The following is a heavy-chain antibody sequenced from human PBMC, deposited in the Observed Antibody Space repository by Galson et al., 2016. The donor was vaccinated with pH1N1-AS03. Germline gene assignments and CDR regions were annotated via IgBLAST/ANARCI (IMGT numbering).Heavy chain of an antibody. CDR1: GFTFSRFW. V-gene: IGHV3-7*01. J-gene: IGHJ4*02. CDR3: ARDQDGFDSAIFDS. Sequence: LRLSCAASGFTFSRFWMNWVRQAPGKGLEWVANINHDGSGRYYVDSARGRFTISRDNAKNSVYLQMNSLRAEDTAVYYCARDQDGFDSAIFDSWGRGTLVTVSS. CDR2: INHDGSGR. D-gene: IGHD5-12*01.